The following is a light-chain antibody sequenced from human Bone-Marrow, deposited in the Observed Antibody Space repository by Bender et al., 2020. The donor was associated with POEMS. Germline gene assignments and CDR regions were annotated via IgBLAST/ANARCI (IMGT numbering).Light chain of an antibody. V-gene: IGLV2-23*02. CDR2: EIS. Sequence: QSALTQPASVSASPGQSITISCTGTSSDVGTNLVSWYQQHSGETPKLLIYEISERPSGVSERFSGSKSGNTASLTISGLQAEDEADYYCCSYAGSNVFYVFGTGTKVTVL. J-gene: IGLJ1*01. CDR1: SSDVGTNL. CDR3: CSYAGSNVFYV.